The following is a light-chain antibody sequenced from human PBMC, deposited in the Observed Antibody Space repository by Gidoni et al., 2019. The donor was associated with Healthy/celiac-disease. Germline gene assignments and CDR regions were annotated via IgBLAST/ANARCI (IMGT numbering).Light chain of an antibody. CDR3: CSYAGSSTSV. Sequence: QSALPQPASVSGSPGQSITISCTATSSDVGSYNLVSWYQQHPGKAPKLMIYEGSKRPSGVSNRFSGSKSGNTASLTISGLQAEDEADYYCCSYAGSSTSVFGGGTKLTVL. CDR2: EGS. J-gene: IGLJ2*01. CDR1: SSDVGSYNL. V-gene: IGLV2-23*01.